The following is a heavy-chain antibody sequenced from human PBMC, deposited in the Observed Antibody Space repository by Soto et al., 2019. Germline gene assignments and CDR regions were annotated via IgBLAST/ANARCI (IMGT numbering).Heavy chain of an antibody. D-gene: IGHD3-3*01. Sequence: GGSLRLSCAVSGFTFSSYWMSWVRQAPGKGLEWVANIKQDGSEKYYVDSVKGRFTISRDNAKNSLYLQMNSLRAEDTAVYYCARELNDRSPYYDFWSGTPYYYYGMDVWGQGTTVTVSS. J-gene: IGHJ6*02. CDR2: IKQDGSEK. CDR1: GFTFSSYW. CDR3: ARELNDRSPYYDFWSGTPYYYYGMDV. V-gene: IGHV3-7*01.